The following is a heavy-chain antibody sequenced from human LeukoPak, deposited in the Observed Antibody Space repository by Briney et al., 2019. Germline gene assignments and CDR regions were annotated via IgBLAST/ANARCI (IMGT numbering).Heavy chain of an antibody. V-gene: IGHV1-8*01. CDR3: ARGRVVVAATPYYYYYMDV. J-gene: IGHJ6*03. CDR2: MNPNSRNT. CDR1: GYTFTSYD. Sequence: GASVKVSCKASGYTFTSYDINWVRQATGQGLEWMGWMNPNSRNTGYAQKFQGRVTMTRNTSISTAYMELSSLRSEDTAVYYCARGRVVVAATPYYYYYMDVWGKGTTVTISS. D-gene: IGHD2-15*01.